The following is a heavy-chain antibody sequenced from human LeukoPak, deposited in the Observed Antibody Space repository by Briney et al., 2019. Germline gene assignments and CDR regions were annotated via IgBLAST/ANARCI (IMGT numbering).Heavy chain of an antibody. V-gene: IGHV3-15*04. CDR1: GFTFVNAW. J-gene: IGHJ4*02. CDR3: TTLAFDVHY. Sequence: GGSLRLSCAASGFTFVNAWMTWVRQAPGEGLEWVGRMESNPAGGRTDYAAPVKGRFTISRDDSRPTLYLQLNNLRAEDTAVYYCTTLAFDVHYWGRGTLITVSS. D-gene: IGHD2/OR15-2a*01. CDR2: MESNPAGGRT.